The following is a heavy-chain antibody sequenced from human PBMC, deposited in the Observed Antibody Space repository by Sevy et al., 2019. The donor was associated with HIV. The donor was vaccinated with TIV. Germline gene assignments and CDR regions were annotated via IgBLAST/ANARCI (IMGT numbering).Heavy chain of an antibody. V-gene: IGHV3-66*01. D-gene: IGHD2-2*01. Sequence: GGSLRLSCAASGFTVSSTYMSWVRQAPGKGLEWVSVIYRGGSTYYADSVKGRSVISRDNSKNTLYLEMNSLTAEDTAVYYCATSAARFYYYGMDVWGQGTTVTVSS. CDR1: GFTVSSTY. CDR2: IYRGGST. CDR3: ATSAARFYYYGMDV. J-gene: IGHJ6*02.